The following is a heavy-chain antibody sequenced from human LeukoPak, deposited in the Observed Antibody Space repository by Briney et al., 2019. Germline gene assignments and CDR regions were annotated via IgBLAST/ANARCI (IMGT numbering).Heavy chain of an antibody. D-gene: IGHD6-19*01. J-gene: IGHJ5*02. Sequence: GASVKVSCKASGYIFTSYDINWVRQATGQGLEWMGWMNPNSGNTGYAQKFQGRVTMTRNTSISTAYMELSSLRSEDTAVYYCARGLESVAQTDWFDPWGQGTLVTVSS. CDR3: ARGLESVAQTDWFDP. V-gene: IGHV1-8*01. CDR1: GYIFTSYD. CDR2: MNPNSGNT.